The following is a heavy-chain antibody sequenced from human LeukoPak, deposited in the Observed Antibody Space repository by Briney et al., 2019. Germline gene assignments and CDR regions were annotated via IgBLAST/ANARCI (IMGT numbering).Heavy chain of an antibody. CDR2: ISYDGSNK. Sequence: GGSLRLSCAASRFTFSSYAMHWVRQAPGKGLEWVAVISYDGSNKYYADSVKGRFTISRDNSKNTLYLQMNSLRAEDTAVYYCARDTGEAALDYWGQGTLVTVSS. D-gene: IGHD3-16*01. V-gene: IGHV3-30-3*01. CDR3: ARDTGEAALDY. CDR1: RFTFSSYA. J-gene: IGHJ4*02.